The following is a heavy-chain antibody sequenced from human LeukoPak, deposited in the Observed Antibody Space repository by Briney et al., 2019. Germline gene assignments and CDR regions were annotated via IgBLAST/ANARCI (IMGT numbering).Heavy chain of an antibody. CDR3: ATYRQVLLPFES. D-gene: IGHD2-8*02. CDR2: IFPSGGEI. CDR1: GFTFSTFA. V-gene: IGHV3-23*01. J-gene: IGHJ4*02. Sequence: GGSLRLSCAASGFTFSTFAMIWVRQPPGEGLEWVSSIFPSGGEIHYADSVRGRFTISRDNSKSTLSLQMNSLRAEDTAIYYCATYRQVLLPFESWGQGTLVTVSS.